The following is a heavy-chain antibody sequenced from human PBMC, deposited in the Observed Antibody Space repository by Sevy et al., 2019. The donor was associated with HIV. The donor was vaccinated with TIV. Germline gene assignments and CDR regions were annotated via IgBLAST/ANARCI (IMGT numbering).Heavy chain of an antibody. J-gene: IGHJ6*02. V-gene: IGHV4-34*01. CDR3: ARGGGSSSSGGYYYGMDV. Sequence: SETLSLTCAVYGGSFSGYYWSWIRQPPGKGLEWIGEINHSGSTNYNPSLKSQVTISVDTSKNQFSLKLSSVTAADTAVYYCARGGGSSSSGGYYYGMDVWGQGTTVTVSS. D-gene: IGHD6-6*01. CDR1: GGSFSGYY. CDR2: INHSGST.